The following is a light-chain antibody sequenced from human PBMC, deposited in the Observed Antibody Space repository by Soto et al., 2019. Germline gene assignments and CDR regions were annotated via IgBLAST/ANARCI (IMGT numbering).Light chain of an antibody. Sequence: QSVLTQPPSASGTPGQRVTISCSGSSSNIGFNYVYWYQQLPGTAPKLLIYSNNQRPSGVPDRFSGSKSGTSASLAISGLRSEDEADYYCAAWDDSLSGSYVFGTGTKLTVL. CDR3: AAWDDSLSGSYV. CDR2: SNN. CDR1: SSNIGFNY. V-gene: IGLV1-47*02. J-gene: IGLJ1*01.